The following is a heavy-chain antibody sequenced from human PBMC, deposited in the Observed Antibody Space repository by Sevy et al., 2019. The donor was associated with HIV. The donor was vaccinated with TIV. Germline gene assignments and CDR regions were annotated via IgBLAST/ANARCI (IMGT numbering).Heavy chain of an antibody. J-gene: IGHJ4*02. D-gene: IGHD2-15*01. CDR2: INPNSGGT. CDR1: GYTFTGYY. CDR3: AREAGYCSGGRAYSIVKGYDY. Sequence: ASVKVSCKASGYTFTGYYMHWVRQAPGQGLEWMGWINPNSGGTNYAQKFQGRVTMTRDTSSSTDYMELSRLGSDDTAVYYCAREAGYCSGGRAYSIVKGYDYWGQGTLVTVSS. V-gene: IGHV1-2*02.